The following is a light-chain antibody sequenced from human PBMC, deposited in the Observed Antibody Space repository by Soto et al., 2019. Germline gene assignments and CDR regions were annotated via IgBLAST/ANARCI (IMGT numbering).Light chain of an antibody. CDR2: QDN. V-gene: IGLV3-1*01. Sequence: SSELTQPPSVSVSPGRTASITCSGDNLGKKYVSWYQQKPGQAPVVAIYQDNKRPSGIPERISGSNSGNTATLTIGGTQAVDEADYYCQAWDSSTVLFGGGTKLTV. CDR3: QAWDSSTVL. CDR1: NLGKKY. J-gene: IGLJ2*01.